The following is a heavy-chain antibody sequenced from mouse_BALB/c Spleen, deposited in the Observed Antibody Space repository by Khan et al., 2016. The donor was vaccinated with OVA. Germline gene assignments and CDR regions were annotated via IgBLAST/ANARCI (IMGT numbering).Heavy chain of an antibody. V-gene: IGHV2-6-1*01. Sequence: QVQLKQSGPGLAAPSQSLSITCTIPGFSLTNYGVHWVRKPPGKGLEWLVVIWSDGSTNYNSVLKSKLTVTKDNYQSQVFLKMNSHQTDDTAIYFCARQPYYHYNIMDYWGQGTSVTVSS. CDR3: ARQPYYHYNIMDY. D-gene: IGHD2-10*01. CDR2: IWSDGST. J-gene: IGHJ4*01. CDR1: GFSLTNYG.